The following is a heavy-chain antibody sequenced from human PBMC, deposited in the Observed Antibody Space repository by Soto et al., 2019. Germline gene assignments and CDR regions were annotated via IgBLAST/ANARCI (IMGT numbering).Heavy chain of an antibody. CDR1: GFTFSRYG. J-gene: IGHJ5*01. V-gene: IGHV3-21*06. CDR3: ARDPSEGRVGNWFES. CDR2: ISSSTSYV. Sequence: SVGSLRLSCAASGFTFSRYGMNWLRQAPGKGLEWVASISSSTSYVYYADSVKGRFSTSRDNAKNILYLEMYALRTEDTAVYYCARDPSEGRVGNWFESWGQGTLVTVSS. D-gene: IGHD2-2*01.